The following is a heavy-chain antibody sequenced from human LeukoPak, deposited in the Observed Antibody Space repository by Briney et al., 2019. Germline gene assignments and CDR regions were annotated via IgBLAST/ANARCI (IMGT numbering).Heavy chain of an antibody. CDR3: AKDSLRYSSTPLNNAFDI. CDR2: IWYDGSNK. V-gene: IGHV3-33*06. Sequence: PGRSLRLSCAASGFTFSSYGMHWVRQAPGKGLEWVAVIWYDGSNKYYADSVKGRFTISRDNSKNTLYLQMNSLRAEDTALYYCAKDSLRYSSTPLNNAFDIWGQGTMVTVSS. CDR1: GFTFSSYG. J-gene: IGHJ3*02. D-gene: IGHD5-18*01.